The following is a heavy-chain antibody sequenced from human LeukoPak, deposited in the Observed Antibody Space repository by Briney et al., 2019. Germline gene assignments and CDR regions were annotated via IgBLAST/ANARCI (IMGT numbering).Heavy chain of an antibody. CDR3: ARLAGDYGANYFDY. Sequence: SETLSLTCTVSGGSISSYYWSWIRQPPEKGLEWIGTIFYSGTTYYNPSLKSRVTVSVDTSKNQFSLKLSSVTAADTAVYFCARLAGDYGANYFDYWGQGTLATVSS. J-gene: IGHJ4*02. D-gene: IGHD4-17*01. CDR2: IFYSGTT. CDR1: GGSISSYY. V-gene: IGHV4-59*04.